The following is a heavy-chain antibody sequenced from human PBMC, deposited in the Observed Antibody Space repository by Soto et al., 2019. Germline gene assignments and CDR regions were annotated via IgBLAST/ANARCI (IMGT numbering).Heavy chain of an antibody. CDR3: VGGSPFEF. V-gene: IGHV3-15*05. CDR2: VKSKNDGGAI. D-gene: IGHD1-26*01. CDR1: GFTFISAW. Sequence: VQLEDSGGGWVKPGGSLRLSCAASGFTFISAWINWVRQAPGKGLEWVGRVKSKNDGGAIDYGTPVKGSFIISRDDPRNTAYLQMNSLKSEDTGVYYCVGGSPFEFGGQGTRVTISS. J-gene: IGHJ4*02.